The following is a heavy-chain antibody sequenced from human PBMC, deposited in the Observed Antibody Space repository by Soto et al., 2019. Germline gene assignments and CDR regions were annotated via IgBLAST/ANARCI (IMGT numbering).Heavy chain of an antibody. V-gene: IGHV4-34*01. D-gene: IGHD6-13*01. Sequence: SETLSLTCAVYGGSFSGYYWSWIRQPPGKGLEWIGEINHSGSTNYNPSLKSRVTISVDTSKNQFSLKLSSVTAADTAVYYCARALTGSSWSSDLYYFDYWGQGTLVTVSS. CDR2: INHSGST. CDR1: GGSFSGYY. J-gene: IGHJ4*02. CDR3: ARALTGSSWSSDLYYFDY.